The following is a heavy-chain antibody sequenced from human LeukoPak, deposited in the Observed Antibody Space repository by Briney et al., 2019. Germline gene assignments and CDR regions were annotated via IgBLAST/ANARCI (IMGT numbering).Heavy chain of an antibody. CDR1: GGSISSSNYY. CDR3: ASPWDYGGYGMDV. Sequence: SETLSLTCTVSGGSISSSNYYWGWIRQPPGKGVEWIGSIYYSGSTFYNPSLKSRVTISVDTSKNQFSLKLSSVTAADTAVYYCASPWDYGGYGMDVWGQGTTVTVSS. J-gene: IGHJ6*02. V-gene: IGHV4-39*01. CDR2: IYYSGST. D-gene: IGHD4-23*01.